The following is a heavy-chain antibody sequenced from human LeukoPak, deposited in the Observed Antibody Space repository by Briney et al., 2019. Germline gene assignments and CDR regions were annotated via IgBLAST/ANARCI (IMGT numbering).Heavy chain of an antibody. Sequence: ASVKVSCKTSGYTFIDYYVHWVRQAPGQGLELMGRINPNSGDTNSAQKFQGRVTMTRDTSISTAHMELSRLRSDDTAVYYCARAYRFGFDYWGQGTLVTVSS. CDR2: INPNSGDT. V-gene: IGHV1-2*06. CDR1: GYTFIDYY. CDR3: ARAYRFGFDY. D-gene: IGHD5-18*01. J-gene: IGHJ4*02.